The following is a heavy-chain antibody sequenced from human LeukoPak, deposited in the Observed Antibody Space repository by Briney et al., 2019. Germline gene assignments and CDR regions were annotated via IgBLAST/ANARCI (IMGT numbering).Heavy chain of an antibody. V-gene: IGHV3-7*03. CDR2: MKEDGNEK. CDR3: ARDGFSSAINS. D-gene: IGHD2-21*02. Sequence: GGSLRLSCAASGFSFSSYTMTWVRQAPGKGLEWVAQMKEDGNEKYYVDSVKGRFNISRDNAKNSLFLQMNSLRAEDTAVYYCARDGFSSAINSWGQGTLVTVSS. J-gene: IGHJ4*02. CDR1: GFSFSSYT.